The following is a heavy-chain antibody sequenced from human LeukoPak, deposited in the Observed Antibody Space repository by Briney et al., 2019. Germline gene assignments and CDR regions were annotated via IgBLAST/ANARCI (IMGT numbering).Heavy chain of an antibody. CDR3: AKGIVVVPAAQYYFDY. CDR1: GFTFNSYA. CDR2: ISGSGGST. V-gene: IGHV3-23*01. D-gene: IGHD2-2*01. Sequence: PGGSLRLSCAASGFTFNSYAMSWVRQAPGKGLEWVSAISGSGGSTYYADSVKGRFTISRDNSKNTLYLQMNSLRAEDTALYYCAKGIVVVPAAQYYFDYWGQGTLVTVSS. J-gene: IGHJ4*02.